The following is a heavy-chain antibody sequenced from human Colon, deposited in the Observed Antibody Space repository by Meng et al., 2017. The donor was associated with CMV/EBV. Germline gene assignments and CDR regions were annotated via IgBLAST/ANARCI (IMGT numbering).Heavy chain of an antibody. CDR2: HNPNRDST. CDR3: ATVSGGYFDY. J-gene: IGHJ4*02. V-gene: IGHV1-2*02. Sequence: QVRLLRLGPESTKPLASFTFCCKAPGYSFTGYCIYWARGESRQGLALIEWHNPNRDSTYQAQKLQGRITMTRDTSINTAYMELSMLRAADTSVYYCATVSGGYFDYWGQGTLVTVSS. CDR1: GYSFTGYC. D-gene: IGHD1-1*01.